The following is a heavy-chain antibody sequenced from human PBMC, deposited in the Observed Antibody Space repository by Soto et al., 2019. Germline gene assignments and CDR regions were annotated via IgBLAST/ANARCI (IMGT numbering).Heavy chain of an antibody. V-gene: IGHV3-23*01. Sequence: GGSLRLSCAASGFTFSNYAINWVRQSPGKGLEWVSVISGSVGSTYYADSVKGRFTITRDNSKNTLYLQMDSLGAEDTAVYYCAKPNLYCSSTSCYDNWGQGTLVTVSS. CDR1: GFTFSNYA. D-gene: IGHD2-2*01. CDR3: AKPNLYCSSTSCYDN. CDR2: ISGSVGST. J-gene: IGHJ4*02.